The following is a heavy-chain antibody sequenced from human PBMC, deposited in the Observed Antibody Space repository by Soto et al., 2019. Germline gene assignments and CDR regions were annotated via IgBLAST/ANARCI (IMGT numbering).Heavy chain of an antibody. CDR3: AGHWGFGFDP. V-gene: IGHV4-4*09. CDR2: IHTNGRT. CDR1: GVSVSSRY. J-gene: IGHJ5*02. D-gene: IGHD3-16*01. Sequence: QVQLQESGPGLVKPSETLSLTCTVSGVSVSSRYWSWIRQPPGKGLEWIGYIHTNGRTNSSPSLKSRVSMSTDTSKNQLSLTLNSVAAADTAFYYFAGHWGFGFDPWGQGALVTISS.